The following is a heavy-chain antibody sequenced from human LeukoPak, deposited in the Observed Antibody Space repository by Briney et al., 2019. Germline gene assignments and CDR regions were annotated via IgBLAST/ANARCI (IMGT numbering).Heavy chain of an antibody. CDR3: ARDRDCSAGGCSSLGQYYYHMDV. V-gene: IGHV4-59*11. CDR2: IHYSGGT. CDR1: GASISAHC. J-gene: IGHJ6*03. Sequence: NPSETLSLTCTVSGASISAHCWGWMRQPPGKGLEWIGYIHYSGGTNYNPALKSRATISVDTSKNQFSLKLNSVTAADTAVYYCARDRDCSAGGCSSLGQYYYHMDVWGKGITVTVSS. D-gene: IGHD2-15*01.